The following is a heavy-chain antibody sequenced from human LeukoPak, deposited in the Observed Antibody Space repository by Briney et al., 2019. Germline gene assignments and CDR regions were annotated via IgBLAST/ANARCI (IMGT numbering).Heavy chain of an antibody. D-gene: IGHD3-3*01. J-gene: IGHJ3*02. Sequence: SVKVSCKASGGTFSSYAISWVRQAPGQGLEWMGRIIPILGIANYAQKFQGRVTITADKSTSTAYMELSSLRSEDTAVYYCARALWSGYTFDIWGQGTMVTVSS. CDR3: ARALWSGYTFDI. CDR2: IIPILGIA. V-gene: IGHV1-69*04. CDR1: GGTFSSYA.